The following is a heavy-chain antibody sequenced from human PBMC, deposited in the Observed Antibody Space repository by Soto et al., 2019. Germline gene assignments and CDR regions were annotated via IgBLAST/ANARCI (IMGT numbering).Heavy chain of an antibody. V-gene: IGHV4-34*12. J-gene: IGHJ4*02. D-gene: IGHD2-8*02. CDR1: GGSFSGYY. CDR3: ARDKITGLFDY. CDR2: IIHSGST. Sequence: SETLSLTCAVYGGSFSGYYWTWIRQPPGTGLEWIGEIIHSGSTNYNPSLNSRVTISVDTSKNQFSLKLTSVTAADTAVYYCARDKITGLFDYWGQGTLVTVSS.